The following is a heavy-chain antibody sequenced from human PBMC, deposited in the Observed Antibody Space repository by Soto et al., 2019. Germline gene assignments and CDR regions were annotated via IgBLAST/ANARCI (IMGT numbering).Heavy chain of an antibody. CDR3: AREDTAMVTFDY. CDR1: GYTFSRYD. Sequence: VSVNLYCKTAGYTFSRYDINWVRQATGQGLEWMGWMNPNSGNTGYAPKFQGRVTMTRDTSTSTAYMELSSLRSEDTAVYYCAREDTAMVTFDYWGQGTLVTVSS. V-gene: IGHV1-8*01. CDR2: MNPNSGNT. D-gene: IGHD5-18*01. J-gene: IGHJ4*02.